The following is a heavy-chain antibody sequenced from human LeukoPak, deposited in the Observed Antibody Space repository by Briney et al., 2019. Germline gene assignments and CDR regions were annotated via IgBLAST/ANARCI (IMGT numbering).Heavy chain of an antibody. D-gene: IGHD3-9*01. CDR1: GFTFDDYA. V-gene: IGHV3-43*02. Sequence: GGSLRLSCAASGFTFDDYAMHWVRQAPGKGLEWVSLISGDGGSTYYADSVKGRFTISKDNSKNSLYLQMNSLRTEDTALYYCAKDSEKRYFDWSTGRAGLPGYFDYWGQGTLVTVSS. CDR3: AKDSEKRYFDWSTGRAGLPGYFDY. J-gene: IGHJ4*02. CDR2: ISGDGGST.